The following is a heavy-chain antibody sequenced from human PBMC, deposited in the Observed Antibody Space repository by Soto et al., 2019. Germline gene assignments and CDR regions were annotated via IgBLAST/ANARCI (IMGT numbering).Heavy chain of an antibody. CDR2: ISYDGSHK. Sequence: GGSLRLSCAASGFTFSNYALHWVRQAPGKGLEWVAAISYDGSHKSYAESVKGRFTISRDNSKDTLYLQMNSLRTDDTALFYCARDRTLNYGDFAYWGQGTLVTVSS. J-gene: IGHJ4*02. CDR3: ARDRTLNYGDFAY. CDR1: GFTFSNYA. D-gene: IGHD4-17*01. V-gene: IGHV3-30-3*01.